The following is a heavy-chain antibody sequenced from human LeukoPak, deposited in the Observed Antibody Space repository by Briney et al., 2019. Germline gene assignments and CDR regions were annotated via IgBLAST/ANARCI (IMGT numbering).Heavy chain of an antibody. Sequence: PGGSLRLSCAASGFSFSSYGMHWVRQAPGKGLEYVSAIDHTGGTTFYADSVKGRFTISRDNSKNTLYLQMSSLRSEDTAVYYCAPGKFDYWSQGTLVTVSS. CDR3: APGKFDY. CDR1: GFSFSSYG. V-gene: IGHV3-64D*08. CDR2: IDHTGGTT. J-gene: IGHJ4*02. D-gene: IGHD3-10*01.